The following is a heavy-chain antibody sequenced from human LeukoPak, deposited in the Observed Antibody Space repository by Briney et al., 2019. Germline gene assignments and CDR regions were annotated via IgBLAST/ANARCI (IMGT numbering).Heavy chain of an antibody. CDR3: ASQPMVLTAFDY. CDR1: GFTFSSYA. CDR2: ISYDGSNK. V-gene: IGHV3-30-3*01. J-gene: IGHJ4*02. D-gene: IGHD3-10*01. Sequence: GGSLRLSCAASGFTFSSYAMHWVRQAPGKGLEWVAVISYDGSNKYYADSVKGRFTISRDNSKNTLYLQMNSLGAEDTAVYYCASQPMVLTAFDYWGQGTLVTVSS.